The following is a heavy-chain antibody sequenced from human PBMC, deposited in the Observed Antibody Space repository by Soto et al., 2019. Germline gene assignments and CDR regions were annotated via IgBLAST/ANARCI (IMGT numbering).Heavy chain of an antibody. V-gene: IGHV1-69*06. J-gene: IGHJ6*02. CDR3: ERGPFIPEAGTQVYDYGLDV. D-gene: IGHD6-19*01. Sequence: SSVQVSCKASGGTFSSYAISWVRQAPGQGLEWMGGVIPIFGTANYAQKFQGRVTITADKSTRTAYMELRSMSCEDTAVYYCERGPFIPEAGTQVYDYGLDVLGQGTMGTV. CDR1: GGTFSSYA. CDR2: VIPIFGTA.